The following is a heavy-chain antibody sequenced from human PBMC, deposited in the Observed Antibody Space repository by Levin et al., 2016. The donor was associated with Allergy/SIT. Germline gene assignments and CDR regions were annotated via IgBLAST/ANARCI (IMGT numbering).Heavy chain of an antibody. CDR3: AKKGEMATIGDAFDI. CDR2: ISGSGGST. J-gene: IGHJ3*02. D-gene: IGHD5-24*01. Sequence: VRQMPGKGLEWVSAISGSGGSTYYADSVKGRFTISRDNSKNTLYLQMNSLRAEDTAVYYCAKKGEMATIGDAFDIWGQGTMVTVSS. V-gene: IGHV3-23*01.